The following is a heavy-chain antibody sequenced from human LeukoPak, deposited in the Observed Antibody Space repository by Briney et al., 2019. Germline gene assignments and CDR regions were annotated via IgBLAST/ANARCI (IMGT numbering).Heavy chain of an antibody. J-gene: IGHJ4*02. CDR2: MNPNSGNT. D-gene: IGHD3-22*01. CDR3: ARGSYYYDSSGYRSIVDY. CDR1: GYTLSGWY. Sequence: WASVKVSCKTSGYTLSGWYMHWVRQVPGQGFEWMGWMNPNSGNTGYAQKFQGRVTITRNTSISTAYMELSSLRSEDTAVYYCARGSYYYDSSGYRSIVDYWGQGTLVTVSS. V-gene: IGHV1-8*03.